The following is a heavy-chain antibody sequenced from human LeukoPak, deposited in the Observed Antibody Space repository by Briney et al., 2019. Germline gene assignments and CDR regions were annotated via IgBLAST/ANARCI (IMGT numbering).Heavy chain of an antibody. CDR2: IYPGDSDT. CDR3: ARARGDYSCSWYDHWFDP. CDR1: GYSFTSYW. V-gene: IGHV5-51*01. Sequence: GESLKISCKGSGYSFTSYWIGWVRPMPGKGLEWMGIIYPGDSDTRYSPSFQGQVTISADKSISTAYLQWSSLRSEDTAVYYCARARGDYSCSWYDHWFDPWGQGTLVTVSS. D-gene: IGHD6-13*01. J-gene: IGHJ5*02.